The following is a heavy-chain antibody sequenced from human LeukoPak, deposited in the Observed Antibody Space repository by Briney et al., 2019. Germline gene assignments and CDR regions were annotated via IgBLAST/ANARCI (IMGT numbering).Heavy chain of an antibody. CDR1: GFTFSSYG. CDR3: AKDAACSGGSCYSEGDY. D-gene: IGHD2-15*01. V-gene: IGHV3-30*02. J-gene: IGHJ4*02. Sequence: GGSLRLSCAASGFTFSSYGMHWVRQAPGKGLEWVAFIRYDGSNKYYADSVKGRFTISRDNSKNTLYLQMNSLRAEDTAVYYCAKDAACSGGSCYSEGDYWGQGTLVTVSS. CDR2: IRYDGSNK.